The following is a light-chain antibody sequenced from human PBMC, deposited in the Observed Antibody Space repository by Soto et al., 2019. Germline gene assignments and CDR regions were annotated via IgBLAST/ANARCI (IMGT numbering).Light chain of an antibody. V-gene: IGLV2-14*01. CDR1: SSDVGGYNY. Sequence: QSALTQPASVSGSPGQSITISCTGTSSDVGGYNYVYWYQQHPGKAPKLMIYDVSHRPSGVSNRFSGSKSGNTASLTISGLQAEDEDDYYCSSYTSSSTRVFGGGTKVTVL. J-gene: IGLJ3*02. CDR3: SSYTSSSTRV. CDR2: DVS.